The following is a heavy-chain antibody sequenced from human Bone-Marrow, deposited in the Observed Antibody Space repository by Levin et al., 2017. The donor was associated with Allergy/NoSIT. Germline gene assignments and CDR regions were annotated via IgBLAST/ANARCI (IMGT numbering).Heavy chain of an antibody. Sequence: GESLKISCKASGDAFNKYGIDWVRQAPGQGLEWMGWINTHTGNPTYAQGFGGRFVFSLDTSVSTAYLQISSLKAEDTAVYYCARDLYCASTTCHGRWFDPWGQGTLVTVSS. CDR3: ARDLYCASTTCHGRWFDP. D-gene: IGHD2-15*01. CDR1: GDAFNKYG. V-gene: IGHV7-4-1*02. J-gene: IGHJ5*02. CDR2: INTHTGNP.